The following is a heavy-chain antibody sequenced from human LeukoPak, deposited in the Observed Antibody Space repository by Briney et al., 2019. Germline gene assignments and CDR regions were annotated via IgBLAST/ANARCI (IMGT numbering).Heavy chain of an antibody. CDR3: ERYNSVWKTDDY. J-gene: IGHJ4*02. CDR1: GFTFNSYW. Sequence: GGSLRLSCAASGFTFNSYWMTWVRQAPGKGLEWVADIKQDGSDKYYAGSVKGRFTISRDNAKNSLYLQMNSLRAEDTAVYFCERYNSVWKTDDYWGQGTLVSVSS. D-gene: IGHD6-19*01. CDR2: IKQDGSDK. V-gene: IGHV3-7*03.